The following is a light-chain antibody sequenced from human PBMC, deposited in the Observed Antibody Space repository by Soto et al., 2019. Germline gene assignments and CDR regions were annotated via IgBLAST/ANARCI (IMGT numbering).Light chain of an antibody. CDR3: QQYGSSPYT. Sequence: EIVLTQSPGPLSLSPGERATLSCRASQSVSSSYLAWYQQKPCQAPRLLIYDASSRATGIPDRFSGSGSGTDFTLTISRLEPEDFAVYYCQQYGSSPYTFGQGTKLEIK. CDR2: DAS. CDR1: QSVSSSY. J-gene: IGKJ2*01. V-gene: IGKV3-20*01.